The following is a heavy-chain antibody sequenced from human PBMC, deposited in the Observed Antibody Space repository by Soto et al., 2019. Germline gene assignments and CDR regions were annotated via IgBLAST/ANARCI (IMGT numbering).Heavy chain of an antibody. Sequence: PSETLSLTCTVSGGSISSSYWSWIRQPPGKGLEWIGYIYYSGSTNYNPSLKGRVTMSVDTSKNQFSLKLNSVTAADTAVYYCARLPTLSDSSGSLHFDDWGQGTLVTVSS. CDR2: IYYSGST. J-gene: IGHJ4*02. CDR1: GGSISSSY. V-gene: IGHV4-59*08. D-gene: IGHD3-22*01. CDR3: ARLPTLSDSSGSLHFDD.